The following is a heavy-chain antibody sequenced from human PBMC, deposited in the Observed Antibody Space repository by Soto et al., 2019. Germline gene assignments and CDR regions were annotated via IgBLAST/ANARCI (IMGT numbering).Heavy chain of an antibody. D-gene: IGHD4-17*01. Sequence: TSETLSLTCTVSGGSISSYYWSWIRQPPGKGLEWIGYIYYSESTNYNPSLKSRVTISVDTSKNQFSLKLSSVTAADTAVYYCARDGGVTTADDYNWFDPWGQGTLVTVSS. J-gene: IGHJ5*02. CDR2: IYYSEST. CDR1: GGSISSYY. V-gene: IGHV4-59*01. CDR3: ARDGGVTTADDYNWFDP.